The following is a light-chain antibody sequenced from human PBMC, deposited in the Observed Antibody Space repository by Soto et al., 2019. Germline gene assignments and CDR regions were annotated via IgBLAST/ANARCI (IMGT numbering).Light chain of an antibody. CDR1: QSVSSY. CDR3: QQRSNWPT. CDR2: DAS. J-gene: IGKJ5*01. V-gene: IGKV3-11*01. Sequence: EIVLTQSPATLSLSPGERATLSCRASQSVSSYLAWYQRKPGQAPRLLIYDASNRATGIPARFSGSGSGTDFTLTISSLDPEDFAVYYCQQRSNWPTFGQGTRLEIK.